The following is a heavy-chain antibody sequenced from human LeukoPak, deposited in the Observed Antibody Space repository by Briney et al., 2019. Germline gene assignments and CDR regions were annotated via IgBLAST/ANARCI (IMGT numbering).Heavy chain of an antibody. CDR3: ARFHGRSWYEEAFDI. J-gene: IGHJ3*02. Sequence: ASVKVSCRASGYTFTSYGISWVRQAPGQGLEWMGWISAYNGNTNYAQKLQGRVTMTTDTSTSTAYMELRSLRSDDTAMYYCARFHGRSWYEEAFDIWGQGTMVTVSS. V-gene: IGHV1-18*01. D-gene: IGHD2-15*01. CDR1: GYTFTSYG. CDR2: ISAYNGNT.